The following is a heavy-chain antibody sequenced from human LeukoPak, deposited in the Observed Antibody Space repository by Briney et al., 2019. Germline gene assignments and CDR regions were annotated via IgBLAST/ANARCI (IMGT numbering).Heavy chain of an antibody. J-gene: IGHJ3*02. D-gene: IGHD3-22*01. V-gene: IGHV3-73*01. Sequence: PGGSLRLSCAASGFTFSGSAMHWVRQASGKGLEWVGRIRSKANSYATAYAASVKGRFTISRDDSKNTAYLQMNSLKTEDTAMYYCTRPYYYDSSGDAFDIWGQGTMVTVSS. CDR3: TRPYYYDSSGDAFDI. CDR1: GFTFSGSA. CDR2: IRSKANSYAT.